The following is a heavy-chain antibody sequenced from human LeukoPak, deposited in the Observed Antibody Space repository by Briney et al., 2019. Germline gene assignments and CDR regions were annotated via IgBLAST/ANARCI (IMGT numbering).Heavy chain of an antibody. D-gene: IGHD6-13*01. V-gene: IGHV3-23*01. J-gene: IGHJ1*01. CDR2: ISGSGGST. CDR1: RFTFSSYA. Sequence: PGGSLRLSCAASRFTFSSYAMSWVRQAPGKGLEWVSAISGSGGSTYYADSVKGRFTISIDNSKNTLYLQMNSLRAEDTAVYYCAKGRYSSSWNPCGSWYFQHWGQGTLVTVSS. CDR3: AKGRYSSSWNPCGSWYFQH.